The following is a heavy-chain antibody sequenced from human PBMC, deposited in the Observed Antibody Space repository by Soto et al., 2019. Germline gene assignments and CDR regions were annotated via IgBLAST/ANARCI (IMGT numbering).Heavy chain of an antibody. CDR2: IYYSGST. CDR3: AGWFGEFSYYYYMDV. J-gene: IGHJ6*03. Sequence: SETLSLTCTVSGGSISSYYWSWIRQPPGKGLEWIGYIYYSGSTNYNPSLKSRVTISVDTSKNQFSLKLSSVTAADTAVYYCAGWFGEFSYYYYMDVWGKGTTVTVSS. D-gene: IGHD3-10*01. CDR1: GGSISSYY. V-gene: IGHV4-59*08.